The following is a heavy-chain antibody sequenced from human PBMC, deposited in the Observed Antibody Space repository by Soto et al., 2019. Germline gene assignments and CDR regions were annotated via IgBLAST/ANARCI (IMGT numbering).Heavy chain of an antibody. CDR1: GYTFTAYY. J-gene: IGHJ4*02. CDR3: ARTPYYDFWSGYSFDY. Sequence: QVQLVQSGAAVKKPGASVKVSCKASGYTFTAYYLHWVRQAPGHGLEWLGWIDPNSGDTTYAQNFEGWVTMTRDTSINTAYLDLSRLKNDDTAVYYCARTPYYDFWSGYSFDYWGQGTLVSVPS. D-gene: IGHD3-3*01. V-gene: IGHV1-2*04. CDR2: IDPNSGDT.